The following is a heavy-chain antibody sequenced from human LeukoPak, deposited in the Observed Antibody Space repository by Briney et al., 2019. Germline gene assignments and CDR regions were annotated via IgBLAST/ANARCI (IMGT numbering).Heavy chain of an antibody. CDR3: ARVRSGDYYFDY. Sequence: GASVKVSCKVSGYTLTELSMHWVRQAPGKGLEWMGGFDPEDGETIYAQKFQGRVTMTEDTSTDTAYMELSRLRSDDTAVYYCARVRSGDYYFDYWGQGTLVTVSS. CDR2: FDPEDGET. J-gene: IGHJ4*02. CDR1: GYTLTELS. D-gene: IGHD3-10*01. V-gene: IGHV1-24*01.